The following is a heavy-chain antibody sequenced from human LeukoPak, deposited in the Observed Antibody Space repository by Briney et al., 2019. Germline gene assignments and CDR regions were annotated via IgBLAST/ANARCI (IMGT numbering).Heavy chain of an antibody. CDR1: GFIFSTHG. J-gene: IGHJ4*02. V-gene: IGHV3-30*18. CDR3: VKDKHFYGAGTYYNLDY. D-gene: IGHD3-10*01. CDR2: ISYDGSKK. Sequence: GGSLRLSCAASGFIFSTHGMHWVRQAPGKGLEWVSLISYDGSKKYYADSVKGRFIISRDNSKSTLYLQLNSLRAEDTAVYYCVKDKHFYGAGTYYNLDYWGQGTLVTVPS.